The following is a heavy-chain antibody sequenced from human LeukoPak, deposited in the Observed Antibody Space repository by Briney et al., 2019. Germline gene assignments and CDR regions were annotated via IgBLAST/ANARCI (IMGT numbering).Heavy chain of an antibody. D-gene: IGHD3-10*01. Sequence: GASVKVSCKASGYTFTSYAMNWVRQAPGQGLEWMGWINTNTGNPTYAQGFTGRFVFSLDTSVSTAYPQISSLKAEDTAVYYCARVSAPGSGSYYYYYYGMDVWGQGTTVTVSS. CDR1: GYTFTSYA. V-gene: IGHV7-4-1*02. J-gene: IGHJ6*02. CDR3: ARVSAPGSGSYYYYYYGMDV. CDR2: INTNTGNP.